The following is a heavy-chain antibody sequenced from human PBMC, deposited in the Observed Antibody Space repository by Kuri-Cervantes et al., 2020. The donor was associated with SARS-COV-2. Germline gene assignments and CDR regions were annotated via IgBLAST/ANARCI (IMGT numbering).Heavy chain of an antibody. CDR1: GFSLSTSGVG. CDR2: IYRNDDK. V-gene: IGHV2-5*01. D-gene: IGHD1-14*01. J-gene: IGHJ4*02. CDR3: AHRTEGGDYFDY. Sequence: SGPTLVKPTQTLTLTCTFSGFSLSTSGVGVGWIRQPPGKALEWLALIYRNDDKRYSPSLKSRLTITKDTSKNQVVLTMTNMDPVDTATYYCAHRTEGGDYFDYWGQGTLVTVSS.